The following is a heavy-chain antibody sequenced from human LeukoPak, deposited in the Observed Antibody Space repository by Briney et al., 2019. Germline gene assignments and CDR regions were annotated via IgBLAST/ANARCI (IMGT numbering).Heavy chain of an antibody. Sequence: PGGSLRLSCAASGFTFSDYYMTWIRQAPGKGLEWLSYISVSGSDIYYADSVKGRFTISRDNAKNSLYLQMNSLRAEDTAVYYCASASFEQQLVPSRHDYWGQGTLVTVSS. J-gene: IGHJ4*02. D-gene: IGHD6-13*01. CDR1: GFTFSDYY. V-gene: IGHV3-11*01. CDR3: ASASFEQQLVPSRHDY. CDR2: ISVSGSDI.